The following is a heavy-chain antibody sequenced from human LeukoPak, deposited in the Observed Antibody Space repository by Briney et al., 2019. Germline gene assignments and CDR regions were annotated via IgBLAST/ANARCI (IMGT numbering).Heavy chain of an antibody. CDR2: INQDGSEK. V-gene: IGHV3-7*05. J-gene: IGHJ2*01. Sequence: GGALRLSCVDCGCTFISYWWSGVRQAPGREGEWVANINQDGSEKYYLDSLKGRFTNARDNAKNSLYLQINSLRAEDTAVYYCARFRDYNCDLGARGTRDSV. D-gene: IGHD1-1*01. CDR1: GCTFISYW. CDR3: ARFRDYNCDL.